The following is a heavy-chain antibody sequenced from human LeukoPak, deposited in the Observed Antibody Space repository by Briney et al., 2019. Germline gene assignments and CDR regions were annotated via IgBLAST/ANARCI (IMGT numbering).Heavy chain of an antibody. J-gene: IGHJ4*02. CDR1: GYTFTGYF. CDR2: INPNSGGT. V-gene: IGHV1-2*02. D-gene: IGHD1-26*01. Sequence: ASVTVSCKSSGYTFTGYFMHWVRQAPGEGLEWMGWINPNSGGTDYAQKFQGRVTMTRDTSISTASMELSRLTPDDSAVYYCARGQSSGNPYFDFWGQGTQVTVSS. CDR3: ARGQSSGNPYFDF.